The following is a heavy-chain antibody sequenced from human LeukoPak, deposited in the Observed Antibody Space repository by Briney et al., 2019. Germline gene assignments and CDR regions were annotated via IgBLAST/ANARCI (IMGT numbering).Heavy chain of an antibody. D-gene: IGHD5-18*01. CDR3: AKDDERGYSYGIFDY. Sequence: GGSLRLSCAASGFTFSSYGMHWVRQAPGKGLEWVAVIWYDGSNKYYADSVKGRFTISRDNSKNTLYLRMNSLRAEDTAVYYCAKDDERGYSYGIFDYWGQGTLVTVSS. J-gene: IGHJ4*02. V-gene: IGHV3-33*06. CDR2: IWYDGSNK. CDR1: GFTFSSYG.